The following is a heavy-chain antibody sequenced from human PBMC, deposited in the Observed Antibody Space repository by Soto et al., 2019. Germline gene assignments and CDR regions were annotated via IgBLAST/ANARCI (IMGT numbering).Heavy chain of an antibody. D-gene: IGHD2-2*01. CDR1: GYTFTVYF. CDR2: ISPNSSGT. J-gene: IGHJ5*02. Sequence: ASVRVTCKASGYTFTVYFMHWVRQAPGQGLEWMGWISPNSSGTNYAQKFPGRVSMTRDTSISTAYMELNGLTSDDTAVYYCARGLGCSATSCPEGGWFDPWGQGTLVTV. CDR3: ARGLGCSATSCPEGGWFDP. V-gene: IGHV1-2*02.